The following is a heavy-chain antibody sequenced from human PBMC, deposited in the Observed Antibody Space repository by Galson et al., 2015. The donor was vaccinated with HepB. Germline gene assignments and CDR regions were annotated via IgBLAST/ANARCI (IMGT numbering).Heavy chain of an antibody. D-gene: IGHD5-12*01. V-gene: IGHV1-18*01. Sequence: SVKVSCKASGYTFTSYGINWVRQAPGEGLEWMGWISGYNGNTKYAQKIQDRVTMTTDTSTSTAFMELGSLRSDDTAVYYCARALSGFFPSGFFDVWGQGAKVTVSS. CDR2: ISGYNGNT. J-gene: IGHJ3*01. CDR3: ARALSGFFPSGFFDV. CDR1: GYTFTSYG.